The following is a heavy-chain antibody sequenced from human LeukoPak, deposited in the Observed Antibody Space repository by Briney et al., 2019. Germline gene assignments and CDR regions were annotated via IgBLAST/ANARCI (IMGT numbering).Heavy chain of an antibody. D-gene: IGHD6-13*01. CDR2: ISYDGSNK. J-gene: IGHJ6*03. CDR1: GFTFSSYA. V-gene: IGHV3-30-3*01. CDR3: AREGASSPGGLYYYYMDV. Sequence: GGSLRLSCAASGFTFSSYAMHWVRQAPGKGLEWVAVISYDGSNKYYADSVKGRFTISRDNAKNSLYLQMNSLRAEDTAVYYCAREGASSPGGLYYYYMDVWGKGTTVTVSS.